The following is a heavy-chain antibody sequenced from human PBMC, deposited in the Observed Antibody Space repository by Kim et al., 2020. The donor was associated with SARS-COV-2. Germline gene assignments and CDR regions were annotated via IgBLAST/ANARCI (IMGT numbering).Heavy chain of an antibody. Sequence: LKSRVTISVDTSKNQFSLKLSSVTAADTAVYYCASTQLRASYYYYYGMDVWGQGTTVTVSS. CDR3: ASTQLRASYYYYYGMDV. D-gene: IGHD4-17*01. J-gene: IGHJ6*02. V-gene: IGHV4-34*01.